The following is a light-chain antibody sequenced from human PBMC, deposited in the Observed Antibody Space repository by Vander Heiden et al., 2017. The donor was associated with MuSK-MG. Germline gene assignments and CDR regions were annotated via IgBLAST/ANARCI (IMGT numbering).Light chain of an antibody. CDR1: SSNIGAGYD. Sequence: QSVLTQPPSVSGAPGQRVTIPCPGSSSNIGAGYDVHWYQQLPGTAPKLLIYGNSNRPSGVPDRFSGSKSGTSASLAITGLQPEDEADYYCQSYDSSLSASDVFGTGTKVTVL. J-gene: IGLJ1*01. V-gene: IGLV1-40*01. CDR2: GNS. CDR3: QSYDSSLSASDV.